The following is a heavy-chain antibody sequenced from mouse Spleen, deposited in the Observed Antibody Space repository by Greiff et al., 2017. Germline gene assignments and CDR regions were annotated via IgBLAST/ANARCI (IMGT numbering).Heavy chain of an antibody. CDR2: INPGSGGT. CDR3: ARSLNPWYFDV. CDR1: GYAFTNYL. V-gene: IGHV1-54*01. J-gene: IGHJ1*01. Sequence: QVQLQQSGAELVRPGTSVKVSCKASGYAFTNYLIEWVKQRPGQGLEWIGVINPGSGGTNYNEKFKGKATLTADKSSSTAYMQLSSLTSEDSAVYFCARSLNPWYFDVWGAGTTVTVSS. D-gene: IGHD1-3*01.